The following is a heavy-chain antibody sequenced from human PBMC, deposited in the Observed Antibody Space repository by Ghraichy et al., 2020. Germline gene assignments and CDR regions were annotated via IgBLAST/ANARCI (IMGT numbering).Heavy chain of an antibody. CDR3: ARLLNSGSDY. D-gene: IGHD6-25*01. J-gene: IGHJ4*02. CDR1: GFTFSTYA. V-gene: IGHV3-23*01. Sequence: RGSLRLSCAASGFTFSTYAMIWVRQAPGKGLEWVSSISASGHGTYYAESVKGRFTVSRDNSKNTLYLQMNSLRAEDTAVYYCARLLNSGSDYWGQGTLVTVSS. CDR2: ISASGHGT.